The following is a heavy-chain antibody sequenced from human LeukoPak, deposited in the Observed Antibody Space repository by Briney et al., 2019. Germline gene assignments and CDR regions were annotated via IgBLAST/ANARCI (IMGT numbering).Heavy chain of an antibody. D-gene: IGHD6-13*01. J-gene: IGHJ4*02. Sequence: PGRSLRLSCAASGFTFSSYGMHWVRQAPGKGLEWVAVIWYDGSNKYYADSVKGRFTISRDNSKNTLYLQMNSLRAEDTAVYYCARDLDRYRSSWYELDYWGQGTLVTVSS. V-gene: IGHV3-33*01. CDR1: GFTFSSYG. CDR2: IWYDGSNK. CDR3: ARDLDRYRSSWYELDY.